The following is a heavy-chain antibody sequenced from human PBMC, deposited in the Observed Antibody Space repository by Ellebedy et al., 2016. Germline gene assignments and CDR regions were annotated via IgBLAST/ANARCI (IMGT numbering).Heavy chain of an antibody. CDR2: INRDESAN. J-gene: IGHJ4*02. CDR1: GFSFTNYW. CDR3: ARDVYTETRGWGY. Sequence: GESLKISCAASGFSFTNYWMYWVLQAPGMGLEWVANINRDESANFYVDSVKGRFTISRDDAKNSLYLQMNSLRDEDTAVYYCARDVYTETRGWGYWGRGTLVTVSS. V-gene: IGHV3-7*01. D-gene: IGHD4-11*01.